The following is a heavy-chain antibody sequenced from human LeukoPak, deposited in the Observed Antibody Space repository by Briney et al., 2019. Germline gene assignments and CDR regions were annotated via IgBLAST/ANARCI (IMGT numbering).Heavy chain of an antibody. CDR3: ARYPLWEMATKAEYFQH. D-gene: IGHD5-24*01. Sequence: ASVKVSCKASGYTFTSYYMHWVRQAPGQGLEWMGKINPSGGSTSYAQKFQGRVTMTRDTSTSTVYMELSSLRSEDTAVYYCARYPLWEMATKAEYFQHWGQGTLVTVSS. V-gene: IGHV1-46*01. J-gene: IGHJ1*01. CDR2: INPSGGST. CDR1: GYTFTSYY.